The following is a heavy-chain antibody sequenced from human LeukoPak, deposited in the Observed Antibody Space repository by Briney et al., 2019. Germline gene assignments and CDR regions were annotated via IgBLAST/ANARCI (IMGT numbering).Heavy chain of an antibody. CDR3: ARAQEYCGSTCYGYFQY. CDR2: TYSGGST. D-gene: IGHD2-2*01. Sequence: GGSLRLSCAASGFTVSSNYMSWVRQAPGKGLEWVSATYSGGSTYYADSVKGRFTISSDNSKNTLYLQMNSLKAEDTAIYYCARAQEYCGSTCYGYFQYWGQGTLVTVSS. CDR1: GFTVSSNY. V-gene: IGHV3-53*01. J-gene: IGHJ1*01.